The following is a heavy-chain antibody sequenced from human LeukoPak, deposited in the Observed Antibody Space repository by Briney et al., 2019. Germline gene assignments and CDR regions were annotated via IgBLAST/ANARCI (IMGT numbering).Heavy chain of an antibody. CDR3: ARSTVDGPFDF. CDR2: ISLYNGHT. J-gene: IGHJ4*02. CDR1: GYSFTTYG. V-gene: IGHV1-18*01. Sequence: GASVKVSCRTSGYSFTTYGMNWLRQAPGQGLEWMGWISLYNGHTNYVHKFQGRITMSTDTSTSTIDMELRSLRSDDTAVYYCARSTVDGPFDFWGQGTLVTVSS. D-gene: IGHD4-11*01.